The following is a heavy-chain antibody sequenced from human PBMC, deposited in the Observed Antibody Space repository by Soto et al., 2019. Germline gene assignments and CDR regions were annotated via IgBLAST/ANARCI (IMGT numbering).Heavy chain of an antibody. D-gene: IGHD4-17*01. CDR1: GFTFSSYS. J-gene: IGHJ4*02. V-gene: IGHV3-21*01. CDR2: ISSSSSYI. CDR3: ARDSLYGNYVAY. Sequence: GGSLRLSCAASGFTFSSYSMNWVRQAPGKGLEWVSSISSSSSYIYYADSVKGRFTISRDNAKNSLYLQMNSLRAEDTAVYYCARDSLYGNYVAYWGQGTLVTVSS.